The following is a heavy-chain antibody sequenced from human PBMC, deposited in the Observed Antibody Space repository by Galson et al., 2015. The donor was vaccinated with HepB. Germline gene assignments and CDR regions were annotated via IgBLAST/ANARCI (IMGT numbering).Heavy chain of an antibody. D-gene: IGHD5-24*01. CDR3: ASARRDGYRYFDY. V-gene: IGHV4-39*01. CDR1: GGSISSSNYY. J-gene: IGHJ4*02. Sequence: ETLSLTCTVSGGSISSSNYYWGWIRQPPGKGLEWIGSNFYSGSTYYNPSLKGRVTISVETSKNQLSLKVNSVTAADTAFYYCASARRDGYRYFDYWGQGALVTVSS. CDR2: NFYSGST.